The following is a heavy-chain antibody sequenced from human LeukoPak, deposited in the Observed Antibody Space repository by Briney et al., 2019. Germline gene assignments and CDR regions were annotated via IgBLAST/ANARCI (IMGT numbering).Heavy chain of an antibody. V-gene: IGHV3-23*01. CDR1: GFTFSSYA. Sequence: GGSLRLSCAASGFTFSSYAMSWVRQAPGKGLEWVSAISGSGGSTYYADSVKGRFTISRDNSKNTLYLQMNSLRAEDTAVYYCAKDFAVTGYDILTGYYEGEGYLDYWGQGTLVTVSS. D-gene: IGHD3-9*01. J-gene: IGHJ4*02. CDR2: ISGSGGST. CDR3: AKDFAVTGYDILTGYYEGEGYLDY.